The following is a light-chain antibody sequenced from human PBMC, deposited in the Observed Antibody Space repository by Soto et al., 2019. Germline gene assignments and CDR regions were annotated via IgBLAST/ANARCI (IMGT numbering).Light chain of an antibody. CDR1: SSDVGNYNY. V-gene: IGLV2-14*03. CDR3: SSYTSSGTLWV. J-gene: IGLJ3*02. CDR2: DVS. Sequence: QPVLTQPASVSGSPGQSITISCTGASSDVGNYNYVSWYQQHPGKAPKLVIYDVSNRPSGVSNRFSGSKSGNTASLTISGLQAEDEADYYCSSYTSSGTLWVFGGGTKLTVL.